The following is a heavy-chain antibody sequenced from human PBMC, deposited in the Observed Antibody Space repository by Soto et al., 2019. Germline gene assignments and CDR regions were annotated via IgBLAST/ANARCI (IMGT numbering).Heavy chain of an antibody. CDR1: GFTFSSYA. D-gene: IGHD3-22*01. Sequence: PGESLKISCAGSGFTFSSYAFHWVRQAPGKGLEWVAVISDDGTKKYYADSVKGRFTISRDNSKNTLYLQMNSLRAEDTAVYYCAKDRYYNSSGYPSYFDYWGQETLVTVSS. CDR3: AKDRYYNSSGYPSYFDY. V-gene: IGHV3-30-3*01. J-gene: IGHJ4*02. CDR2: ISDDGTKK.